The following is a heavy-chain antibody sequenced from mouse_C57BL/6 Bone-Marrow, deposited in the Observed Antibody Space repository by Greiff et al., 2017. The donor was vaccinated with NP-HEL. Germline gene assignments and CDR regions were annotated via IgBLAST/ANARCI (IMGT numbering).Heavy chain of an antibody. CDR1: GYTFTSYW. V-gene: IGHV1-64*01. J-gene: IGHJ2*01. CDR3: ARGRKKDVPNFDY. D-gene: IGHD5-1*01. Sequence: QVHVKQPGAELVKPGASVKLSCKASGYTFTSYWMHWVKQRPGQGLEWIGMIHPNSGSTNYNEKFKSKATLTVDKSSSTAYMQLSSLTSEDSAVYYCARGRKKDVPNFDYWGQGTTLTVSS. CDR2: IHPNSGST.